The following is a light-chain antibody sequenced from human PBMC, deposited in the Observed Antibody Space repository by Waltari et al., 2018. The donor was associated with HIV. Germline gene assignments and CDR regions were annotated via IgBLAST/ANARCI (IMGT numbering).Light chain of an antibody. Sequence: SYELTQPPSVSVSPGQTARITCSGDVLPKQYAYWYQQKPGQAPVVVISKDSERPSGSPERFSGSSSGTTVTLNISGVQAEDEADYYCQSADSSGTYAVFGGGTQLTVL. CDR1: VLPKQY. CDR3: QSADSSGTYAV. CDR2: KDS. J-gene: IGLJ7*01. V-gene: IGLV3-25*03.